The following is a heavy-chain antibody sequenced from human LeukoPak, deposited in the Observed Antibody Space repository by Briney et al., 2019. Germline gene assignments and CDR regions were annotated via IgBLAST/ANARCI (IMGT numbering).Heavy chain of an antibody. Sequence: GGSLRLSCAASGFTFSSYAMSWVRQAPGKGLEWVSAISGRGGSTYYADSVKGRFTISRDNSKNTLYLQMNSLRAEDTAVYYCAKDRGLRYFDWFLSGAFDYWGQGTLVTVSS. CDR1: GFTFSSYA. D-gene: IGHD3-9*01. CDR2: ISGRGGST. CDR3: AKDRGLRYFDWFLSGAFDY. J-gene: IGHJ4*02. V-gene: IGHV3-23*01.